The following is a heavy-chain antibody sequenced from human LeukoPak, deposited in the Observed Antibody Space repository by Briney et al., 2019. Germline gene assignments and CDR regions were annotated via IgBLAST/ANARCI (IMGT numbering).Heavy chain of an antibody. CDR2: IYTSGST. J-gene: IGHJ4*02. D-gene: IGHD3-10*01. CDR3: ARQRITMVGGVITTPIDY. CDR1: GGSISSYY. Sequence: SETLSLTCTVSGGSISSYYWSWIRQPAGKGLEWIGRIYTSGSTNYNPPLKSRVTMSVDTSKNQFSLKLSSVTAADTAVYYCARQRITMVGGVITTPIDYWGQGTLVTVSS. V-gene: IGHV4-4*07.